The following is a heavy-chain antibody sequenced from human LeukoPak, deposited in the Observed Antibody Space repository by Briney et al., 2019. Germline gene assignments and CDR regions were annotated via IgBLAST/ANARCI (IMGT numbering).Heavy chain of an antibody. Sequence: SETLSLTCTVSGGSISGGKDFWGWIRQSPGKGLEWIGHIYYTGSAYYNPSLKSRVTISADTSKNEFSLQLRSVTAADTALYYCARQIAVAGDWAFDIWGQGTLVTVSS. CDR2: IYYTGSA. CDR3: ARQIAVAGDWAFDI. J-gene: IGHJ3*02. CDR1: GGSISGGKDF. V-gene: IGHV4-39*01. D-gene: IGHD6-19*01.